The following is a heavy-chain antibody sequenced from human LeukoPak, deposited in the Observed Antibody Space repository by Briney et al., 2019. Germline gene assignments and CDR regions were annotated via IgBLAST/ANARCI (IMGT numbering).Heavy chain of an antibody. V-gene: IGHV4-59*01. CDR2: IYYSGNT. J-gene: IGHJ4*02. Sequence: SETLSLTCTVSGGSISSYYWNWIRQAPGKGLEWIGYIYYSGNTNYNPSLKSRVTMSVDTSKNHFSLNLSSVTAADTAVYYCARGPTAAGSLTFDYWGQGTLVTVSS. CDR3: ARGPTAAGSLTFDY. D-gene: IGHD6-13*01. CDR1: GGSISSYY.